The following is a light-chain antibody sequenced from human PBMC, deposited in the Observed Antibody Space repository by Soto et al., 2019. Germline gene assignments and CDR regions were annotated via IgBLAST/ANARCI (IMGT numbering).Light chain of an antibody. J-gene: IGKJ4*01. CDR2: EAA. CDR1: QSLLHSDGKTY. Sequence: EIVMTQTPLSLSVTPGQPASISCKSSQSLLHSDGKTYLYWYLQKTGQSPQLLIYEAANRFSGVQDRFSVSRSGTDFTLKISRVEAEDVGVYYCMQSKQFTLTFGGGTKVEIK. V-gene: IGKV2D-29*02. CDR3: MQSKQFTLT.